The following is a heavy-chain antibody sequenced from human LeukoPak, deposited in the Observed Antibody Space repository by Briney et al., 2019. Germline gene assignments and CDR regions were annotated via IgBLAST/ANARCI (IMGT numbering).Heavy chain of an antibody. CDR1: GFTFSNAW. Sequence: GGSLRLSCAASGFTFSNAWMSWVRQAPGKGLEWVGRILTKADGGTTDHAAPVKGRFTISRDDSRNTLYLQMNSLKTEDTAVYYCTTDEAVDDYFDYWGPGTLVTVSS. D-gene: IGHD6-19*01. J-gene: IGHJ4*02. CDR2: ILTKADGGTT. CDR3: TTDEAVDDYFDY. V-gene: IGHV3-15*01.